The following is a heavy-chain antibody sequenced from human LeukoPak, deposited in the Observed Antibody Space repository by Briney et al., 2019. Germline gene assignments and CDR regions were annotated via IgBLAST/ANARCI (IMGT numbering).Heavy chain of an antibody. CDR1: GYTFTTYA. CDR3: GKSAPSGFDP. J-gene: IGHJ5*02. Sequence: ASVTVSCKASGYTFTTYAIHWVRQAPGRSLEWMRRINAGNGDAKYSQNFHDRITITRDTSASTVYMELTSLRPEDTAVYYCGKSAPSGFDPWGQGALVTVSS. CDR2: INAGNGDA. V-gene: IGHV1-3*01.